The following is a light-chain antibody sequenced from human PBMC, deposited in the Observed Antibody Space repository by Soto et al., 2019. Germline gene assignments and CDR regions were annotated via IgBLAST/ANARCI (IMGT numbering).Light chain of an antibody. CDR3: QQSLTMPIT. CDR1: QSINNY. J-gene: IGKJ5*01. CDR2: SAS. V-gene: IGKV1-39*01. Sequence: DIQMTQSPASLSVSVGDRVTITCSASQSINNYLNWYLQRPGQAPKLLIRSASTLQRGVPSRFSGSGSRTEFTLTIADLQPDDFGTYYCQQSLTMPITFGHGTRLEN.